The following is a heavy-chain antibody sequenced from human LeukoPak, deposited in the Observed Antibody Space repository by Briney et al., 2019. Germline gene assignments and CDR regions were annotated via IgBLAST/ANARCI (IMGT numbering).Heavy chain of an antibody. Sequence: ASVKVSCKASGYTFTSYGISWVRQAPGQGLEWMGIINPSGGSTSYAQKFQGRVTMTRDTSTSTVYMELSSLRSEDTAVYYCARDLAVAGTGGVDYWGQGTLVTVSS. D-gene: IGHD6-19*01. V-gene: IGHV1-46*01. CDR2: INPSGGST. CDR3: ARDLAVAGTGGVDY. J-gene: IGHJ4*02. CDR1: GYTFTSYG.